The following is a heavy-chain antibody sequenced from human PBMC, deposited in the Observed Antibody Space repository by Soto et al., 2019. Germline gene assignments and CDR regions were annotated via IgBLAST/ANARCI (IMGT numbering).Heavy chain of an antibody. V-gene: IGHV3-30*18. D-gene: IGHD3-3*01. Sequence: QVQLVESGGGVVQPGRSLRLSCAASGFTFSSYGMHWVRQAPGKGLAWVAVISYDGSNKYYVDSVKGRFTISRDNSKNTLYLQMNSLRAEDTAVYYCAKDGLRFLEWLSYFDYWGQGTLVTVSS. CDR3: AKDGLRFLEWLSYFDY. CDR1: GFTFSSYG. J-gene: IGHJ4*02. CDR2: ISYDGSNK.